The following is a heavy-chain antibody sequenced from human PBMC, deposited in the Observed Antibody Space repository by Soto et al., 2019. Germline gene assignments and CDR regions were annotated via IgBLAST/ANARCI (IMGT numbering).Heavy chain of an antibody. V-gene: IGHV3-33*01. CDR1: GFTFSSYG. J-gene: IGHJ6*02. D-gene: IGHD3-3*01. CDR2: IWYDGSNK. Sequence: PGGSLRLSCAASGFTFSSYGMHWVRQAPGKGLEWVAVIWYDGSNKYYADSVKGRFTISRDNSKNTLYLQMNSLRAEDTAVYYCARDLKRITIFGVVDYYYYGMDVWGQGTTVTVSS. CDR3: ARDLKRITIFGVVDYYYYGMDV.